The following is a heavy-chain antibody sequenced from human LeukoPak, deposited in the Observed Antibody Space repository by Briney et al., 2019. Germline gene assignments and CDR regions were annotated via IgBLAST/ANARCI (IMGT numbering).Heavy chain of an antibody. J-gene: IGHJ4*02. Sequence: GGSLRLSCTASGFTFGDYAMSWFRQAPGKGLEWVGFIRSKAYGGTTEYAASVKGRFTISRDDSKSIAYLQMNSLKTEDTAVYYCTRADDSSGYYLVNFDYWGQGTLVTVSS. CDR2: IRSKAYGGTT. V-gene: IGHV3-49*03. CDR1: GFTFGDYA. CDR3: TRADDSSGYYLVNFDY. D-gene: IGHD3-22*01.